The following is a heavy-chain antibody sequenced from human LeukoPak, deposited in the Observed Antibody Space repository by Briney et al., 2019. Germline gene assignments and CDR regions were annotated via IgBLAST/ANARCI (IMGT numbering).Heavy chain of an antibody. CDR2: ISSSGSTI. J-gene: IGHJ4*02. Sequence: GGSLRLSCAASGFTFSSYEMNWVRQAPGKGLEWVSYISSSGSTIYYADSVKGRFTISRDNAKNTLYLQMNNLRVEDTAVYYCARDGGWRLLDYWGQGTQVTVSS. CDR3: ARDGGWRLLDY. CDR1: GFTFSSYE. D-gene: IGHD6-25*01. V-gene: IGHV3-48*03.